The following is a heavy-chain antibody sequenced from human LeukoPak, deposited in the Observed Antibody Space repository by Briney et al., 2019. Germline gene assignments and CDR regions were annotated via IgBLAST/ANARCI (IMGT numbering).Heavy chain of an antibody. J-gene: IGHJ4*02. CDR3: ARDPTDVLWFGEYYFDY. CDR2: INPSGGST. V-gene: IGHV1-46*01. Sequence: GASVKVSCKASGYTFTSYYMHWVRQAPGQGLEWMGIINPSGGSTSYAQKFQGRVTMTRDTYTSTVYMELSSLRSEDTAVYYCARDPTDVLWFGEYYFDYWGQGTLVTVSS. CDR1: GYTFTSYY. D-gene: IGHD3-10*01.